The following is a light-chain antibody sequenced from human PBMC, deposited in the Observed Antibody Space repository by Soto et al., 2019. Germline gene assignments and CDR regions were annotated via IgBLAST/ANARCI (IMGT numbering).Light chain of an antibody. V-gene: IGLV2-23*02. CDR3: CSYAGSSTLNVV. CDR2: EVS. CDR1: SSDVGSYNL. J-gene: IGLJ2*01. Sequence: QSALTQPASVSGSPGQSITISCTGTSSDVGSYNLVSWYQQHPGKAPNLMIYEVSKRPSGVSNRFSGSKSGNTASLTISGLQAEDEADYYCCSYAGSSTLNVVFGGGTQLTVL.